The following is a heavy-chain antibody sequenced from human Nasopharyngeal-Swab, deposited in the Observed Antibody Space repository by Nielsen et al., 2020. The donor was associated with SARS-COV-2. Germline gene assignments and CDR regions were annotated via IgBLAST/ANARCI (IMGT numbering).Heavy chain of an antibody. CDR1: GFTFSDYA. V-gene: IGHV3-30*18. CDR2: ISYDGTNK. D-gene: IGHD5-12*01. CDR3: VKDRIVATNLFDC. Sequence: GESLKISCAASGFTFSDYAMHWVRQVPDKGLEWVAVISYDGTNKFYPASVKGRFTISRDNFRNTLSLQMNSLRPEDTGVYFCVKDRIVATNLFDCRGQGTQVTVSS. J-gene: IGHJ4*02.